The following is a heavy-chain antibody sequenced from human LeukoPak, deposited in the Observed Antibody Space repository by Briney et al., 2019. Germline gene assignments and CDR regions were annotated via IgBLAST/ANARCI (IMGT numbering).Heavy chain of an antibody. J-gene: IGHJ3*02. CDR3: ARDVRGGYCSSTSCSDAFDI. CDR1: GFTFSSYA. D-gene: IGHD2-2*01. Sequence: PGGSLRLSCAASGFTFSSYAMSWVRQAPGKGLEWVSAISGSGGSTYYADSVKGRFTISRDNSKNTLYLQMNSLRAEDTAVYYCARDVRGGYCSSTSCSDAFDIWGQGTMVTVSS. CDR2: ISGSGGST. V-gene: IGHV3-23*01.